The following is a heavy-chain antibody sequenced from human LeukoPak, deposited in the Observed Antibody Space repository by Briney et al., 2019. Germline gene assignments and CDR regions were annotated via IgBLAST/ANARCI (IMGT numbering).Heavy chain of an antibody. J-gene: IGHJ6*02. CDR1: GGSFSGYY. D-gene: IGHD3-10*01. Sequence: PSETLSLTCAVYGGSFSGYYWSWIRQPPGKGLEWIGEINHSGSTNYNPSLKSRVTISVDTSKNQFSLKLSSVTAADTAVYYCASKKGNYYGMDVWGRGTTVTVSS. V-gene: IGHV4-34*01. CDR2: INHSGST. CDR3: ASKKGNYYGMDV.